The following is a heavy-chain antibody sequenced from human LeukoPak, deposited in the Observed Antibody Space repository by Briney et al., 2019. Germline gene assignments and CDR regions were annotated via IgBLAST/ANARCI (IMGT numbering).Heavy chain of an antibody. D-gene: IGHD3-22*01. CDR2: TNHSGST. V-gene: IGHV4-34*01. J-gene: IGHJ4*02. CDR3: ARQVPYYYDSSGYYTNSFDY. Sequence: PSETLSLTCAVYGGSFSGYYWSWIRQPPGKGLEWIGETNHSGSTNYNPSLKSRVTISVDTSKNQFSLKLSSVTAADTAVYYCARQVPYYYDSSGYYTNSFDYWGQGTLVTVSS. CDR1: GGSFSGYY.